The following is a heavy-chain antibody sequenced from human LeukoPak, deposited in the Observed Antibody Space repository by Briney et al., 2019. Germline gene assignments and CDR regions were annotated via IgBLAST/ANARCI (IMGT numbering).Heavy chain of an antibody. CDR3: ARGGQVVGRTMSDY. J-gene: IGHJ4*02. V-gene: IGHV4-38-2*02. CDR2: IFHTGST. Sequence: SETLSLTCTVSGDSISSGNYWGWIRQPPGKGLEWIGSIFHTGSTYFNLSLKSRVTISVDTSKNQFSLRLSSVTAADTAVYYCARGGQVVGRTMSDYWGQGTLVTVSS. D-gene: IGHD1-26*01. CDR1: GDSISSGNY.